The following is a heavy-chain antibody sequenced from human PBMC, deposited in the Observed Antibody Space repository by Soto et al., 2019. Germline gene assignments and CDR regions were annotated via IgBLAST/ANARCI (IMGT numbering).Heavy chain of an antibody. CDR2: ISGSGGST. CDR3: AKVRALGAVAVTAAMGPDQFESRHFDS. Sequence: EVQLLESGGGLVQPGGSLRLSCAASGFTFSSYAMSWVRQAPGKGLEWVSAISGSGGSTYYADSVKGRFTISRDNSKHSLYLQRDSRRAEDTAVYSCAKVRALGAVAVTAAMGPDQFESRHFDSWGRGTLVTGSS. CDR1: GFTFSSYA. D-gene: IGHD2-21*02. J-gene: IGHJ4*02. V-gene: IGHV3-23*01.